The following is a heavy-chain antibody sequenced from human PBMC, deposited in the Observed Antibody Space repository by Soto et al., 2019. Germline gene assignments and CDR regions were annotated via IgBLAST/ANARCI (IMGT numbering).Heavy chain of an antibody. J-gene: IGHJ5*02. CDR2: ISAYNGNT. Sequence: GASVKVSCKASGYTFTSYGISWVRQAPGQGLEWMGWISAYNGNTNYAQKLQGRVTMTTDTSTSTAYMELRSLRSDDTAVYYCARAAYYDFWSGHDPWGQGTLVTVSS. D-gene: IGHD3-3*01. V-gene: IGHV1-18*01. CDR1: GYTFTSYG. CDR3: ARAAYYDFWSGHDP.